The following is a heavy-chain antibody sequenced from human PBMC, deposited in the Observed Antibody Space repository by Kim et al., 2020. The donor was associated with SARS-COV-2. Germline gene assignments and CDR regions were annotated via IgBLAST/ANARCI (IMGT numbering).Heavy chain of an antibody. V-gene: IGHV3-53*01. J-gene: IGHJ4*02. Sequence: GEGKKFTDALRGRFTVSRENSKNTLYRQMNSLRADDTAVYYCARDIDTGFWGQGTLVTVSS. CDR3: ARDIDTGF. CDR2: GEGK. D-gene: IGHD2-8*02.